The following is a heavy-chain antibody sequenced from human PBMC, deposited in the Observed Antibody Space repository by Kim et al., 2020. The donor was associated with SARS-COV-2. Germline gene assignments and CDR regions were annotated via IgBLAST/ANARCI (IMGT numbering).Heavy chain of an antibody. CDR3: ARRDSSRGNCLVNY. J-gene: IGHJ4*02. V-gene: IGHV4-39*01. CDR2: IYYSGTT. Sequence: SETLSLTCTVSGDSISSSGYYWGWIRQPPGKGLEWIGSIYYSGTTYYTPSLKSRVTISVDTSKNQFSLKLSSVAATDTAMYYCARRDSSRGNCLVNYWGQGILVTVSS. D-gene: IGHD2-15*01. CDR1: GDSISSSGYY.